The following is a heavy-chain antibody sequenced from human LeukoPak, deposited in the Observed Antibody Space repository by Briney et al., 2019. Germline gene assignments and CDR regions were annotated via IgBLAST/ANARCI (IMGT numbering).Heavy chain of an antibody. V-gene: IGHV3-7*01. D-gene: IGHD3-3*01. Sequence: GGSLRLSCAASGFTFSSYWMSWVRQAPGKGLGGVANIKQDGSEKYYVDSVKGRFTISRDNAKNSLYLQMNSLRAEDTAVYYCARVEYDFWSGLDPRGAPDYWGQGTLVTVSS. J-gene: IGHJ4*02. CDR2: IKQDGSEK. CDR1: GFTFSSYW. CDR3: ARVEYDFWSGLDPRGAPDY.